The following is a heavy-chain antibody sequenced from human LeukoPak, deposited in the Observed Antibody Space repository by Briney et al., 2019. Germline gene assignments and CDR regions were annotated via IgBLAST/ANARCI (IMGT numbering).Heavy chain of an antibody. V-gene: IGHV1-2*02. CDR1: GYTFTGYY. J-gene: IGHJ5*02. CDR2: INPNSGGT. CDR3: ARSIRYCSGGTCS. Sequence: ASVKVSCKASGYTFTGYYIDWVRQAPGQGLEWMGWINPNSGGTNYAQKFQGRVTMTRDTSISTAYMELNRLTSDDTAVYFCARSIRYCSGGTCSWGQGTLVTASS. D-gene: IGHD2-15*01.